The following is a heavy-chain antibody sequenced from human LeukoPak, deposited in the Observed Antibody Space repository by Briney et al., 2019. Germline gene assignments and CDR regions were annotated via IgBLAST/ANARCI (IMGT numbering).Heavy chain of an antibody. CDR2: IYYSGST. CDR1: GGSISSYY. J-gene: IGHJ4*02. CDR3: AAGIAGAEGY. V-gene: IGHV4-59*01. Sequence: PSETLSLTCTVSGGSISSYYWSWIRQPPGKGLEWIGYIYYSGSTNYNPSLKSRVTISVDTSKNQFSLKLSSVTAADTAVYYCAAGIAGAEGYWGQGTLVTVSS. D-gene: IGHD1-26*01.